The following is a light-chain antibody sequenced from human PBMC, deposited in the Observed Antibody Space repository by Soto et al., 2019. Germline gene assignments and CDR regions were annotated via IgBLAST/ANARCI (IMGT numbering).Light chain of an antibody. CDR1: QSVSNN. J-gene: IGKJ4*01. CDR3: QQYNNWPGT. V-gene: IGKV3-15*01. CDR2: GAS. Sequence: EIVMTQSPATLSVSPGERATLSCRASQSVSNNLAWYQQKPGQAPRLLIYGASTRATGIPARFSGSGSGTKFTLTISSLQSEDFAVYYCQQYNNWPGTFGGGTVVEIK.